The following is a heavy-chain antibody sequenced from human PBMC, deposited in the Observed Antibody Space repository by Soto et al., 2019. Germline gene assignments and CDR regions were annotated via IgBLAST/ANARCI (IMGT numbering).Heavy chain of an antibody. Sequence: GGSLRLSCAASDFSFSNYAMNWVRQAPAKGLEWVSCISGAGDSTYYVDSVKGRFTVSRDNSKNTLYLELNSLRAEDTAVYYCAKSGSYGSGSYYNWFDTWGQGTLVTVSS. CDR2: ISGAGDST. CDR1: DFSFSNYA. J-gene: IGHJ5*02. CDR3: AKSGSYGSGSYYNWFDT. D-gene: IGHD3-10*01. V-gene: IGHV3-23*01.